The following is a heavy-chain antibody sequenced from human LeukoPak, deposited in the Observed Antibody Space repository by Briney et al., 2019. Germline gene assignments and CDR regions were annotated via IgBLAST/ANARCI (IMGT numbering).Heavy chain of an antibody. Sequence: SETLSLTCTVSGGSISSYYWSWIRQPPGKGLEWIGYIYYSGSTNYNPSLKSRVTISVETSKNQFSLKLSSVTAADTAVYYCARAVYDNDAFDIWGQGTMVTVSS. CDR2: IYYSGST. D-gene: IGHD3-22*01. CDR3: ARAVYDNDAFDI. V-gene: IGHV4-59*01. J-gene: IGHJ3*02. CDR1: GGSISSYY.